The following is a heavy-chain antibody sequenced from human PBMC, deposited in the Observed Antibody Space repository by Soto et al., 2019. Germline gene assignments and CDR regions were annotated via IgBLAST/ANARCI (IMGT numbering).Heavy chain of an antibody. CDR2: IDPSDSYT. Sequence: PGESLKISCRGSGYSFTGYWITWVRQMPGKGLEWMGRIDPSDSYTNYSPSFQGQVTISADKSISTAYLQWSSLKASDTAMYYCARHSLYNWNYRGMDVWGQGTTVTVSS. V-gene: IGHV5-10-1*04. D-gene: IGHD1-7*01. J-gene: IGHJ6*02. CDR1: GYSFTGYW. CDR3: ARHSLYNWNYRGMDV.